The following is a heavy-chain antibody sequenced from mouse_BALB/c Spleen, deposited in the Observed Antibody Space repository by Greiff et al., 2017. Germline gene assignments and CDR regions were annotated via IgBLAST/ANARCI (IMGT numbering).Heavy chain of an antibody. CDR2: IYPSDSYT. D-gene: IGHD2-1*01. CDR3: TEGYYGNYVGAMDY. V-gene: IGHV1-69*02. J-gene: IGHJ4*01. Sequence: QVQLQQSGAELVRPGASVKLSCKASGYTFTSYWINWVKQRPGQGLEWIGNIYPSDSYTNYNQKFKDKATLTVDKSSSTAYMQLSSPTSEDSAVYYCTEGYYGNYVGAMDYWGQGTSVTVSS. CDR1: GYTFTSYW.